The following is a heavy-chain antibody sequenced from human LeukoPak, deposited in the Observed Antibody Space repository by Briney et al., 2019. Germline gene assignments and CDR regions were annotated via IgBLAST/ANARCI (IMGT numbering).Heavy chain of an antibody. V-gene: IGHV1-8*03. CDR2: MNPNTGNT. CDR1: GYTFTSYD. Sequence: ASVKVSCKAYGYTFTSYDINWVRQASGQGLEWMGWMNPNTGNTGYAQKFQGRVTITRNTSISTVYMELSSLRSEDTAVYYCARGVGATISYYHYYIDVWGKGTTVTVSS. CDR3: ARGVGATISYYHYYIDV. J-gene: IGHJ6*03. D-gene: IGHD1-26*01.